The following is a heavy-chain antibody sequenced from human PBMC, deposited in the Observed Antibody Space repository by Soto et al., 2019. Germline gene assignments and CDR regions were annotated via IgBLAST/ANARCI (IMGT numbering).Heavy chain of an antibody. CDR2: IIPIFGTA. CDR3: ARSRGYCSGGSCYSSFDI. J-gene: IGHJ3*02. Sequence: QVQLVQSGAEVKKPGSSVKVSCKASGGTFSSYAISWVRQAPGQGLEWMGGIIPIFGTANYAQKFQGRVTINADESTSTAYMELSSLRSEDTAVYYCARSRGYCSGGSCYSSFDIWGQGTMVTVSS. V-gene: IGHV1-69*01. CDR1: GGTFSSYA. D-gene: IGHD2-15*01.